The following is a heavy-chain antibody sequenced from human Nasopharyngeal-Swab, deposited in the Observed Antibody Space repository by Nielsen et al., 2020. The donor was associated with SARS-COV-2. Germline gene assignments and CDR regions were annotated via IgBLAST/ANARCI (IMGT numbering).Heavy chain of an antibody. D-gene: IGHD4-11*01. J-gene: IGHJ4*02. Sequence: GGSLRLSCAASGFTYDDYAMHWVRQAPGKGLEWVSGITWNGGVGYTDSVRGRFTISRDNARNSLYLQMNSLRAEDTAFYYCTKGRADYSNPSFDNWGQGTLVTVS. CDR1: GFTYDDYA. CDR3: TKGRADYSNPSFDN. V-gene: IGHV3-9*01. CDR2: ITWNGGV.